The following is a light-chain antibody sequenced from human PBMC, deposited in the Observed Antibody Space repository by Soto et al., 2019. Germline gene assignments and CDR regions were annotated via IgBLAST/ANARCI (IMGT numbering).Light chain of an antibody. J-gene: IGLJ1*01. CDR3: SSYTFTSTLYV. CDR1: SSDVGAYDY. Sequence: SALTQPPSASGSPGQSVTISCTGTSSDVGAYDYVSWYQQHPGKAPKLMIYEINKRPSGVPDRFSGSKSGNTASLTVSGLQAEDEADYYCSSYTFTSTLYVFGTGTKVTV. V-gene: IGLV2-8*01. CDR2: EIN.